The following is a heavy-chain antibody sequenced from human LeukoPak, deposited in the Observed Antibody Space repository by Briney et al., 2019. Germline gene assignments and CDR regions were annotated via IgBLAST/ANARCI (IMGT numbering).Heavy chain of an antibody. V-gene: IGHV3-23*01. CDR2: VSGSGQST. J-gene: IGHJ4*02. Sequence: GGSLRLSCAAAGFDFRNSAMSWFRQAPGKGLEWVAVVSGSGQSTYYADSVKGRFTISRDNSNNTLYLQMKSLRAEDTAVFHCAKHVNPMVVVSSHRVIDYWGQGTLVTVSS. CDR1: GFDFRNSA. CDR3: AKHVNPMVVVSSHRVIDY. D-gene: IGHD3-22*01.